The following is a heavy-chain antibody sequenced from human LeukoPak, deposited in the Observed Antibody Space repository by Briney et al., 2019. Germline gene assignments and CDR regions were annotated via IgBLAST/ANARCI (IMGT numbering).Heavy chain of an antibody. V-gene: IGHV3-23*01. Sequence: PGGSLRLSCAASGFTFSSYAMSWVRQAPGKGLEWVSAISGSGGSTYYADSVKGRFTISRDNSKNTLYLQMNSLRAEDTAVYNCAKISLRRDYYDSSGYGFDIWGQGTMVTVSS. CDR1: GFTFSSYA. J-gene: IGHJ3*02. D-gene: IGHD3-22*01. CDR3: AKISLRRDYYDSSGYGFDI. CDR2: ISGSGGST.